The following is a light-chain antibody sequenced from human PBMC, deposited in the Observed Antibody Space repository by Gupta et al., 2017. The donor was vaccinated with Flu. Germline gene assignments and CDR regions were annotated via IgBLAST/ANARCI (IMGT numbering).Light chain of an antibody. V-gene: IGLV2-14*01. J-gene: IGLJ1*01. CDR3: SSYTSSSTLV. Sequence: QSPLTQPASVSGSPGQSLTISCTGTSSDVGGYNYVSWYQHHPGKAPKLMISEVSNRPSGVSNRFSGSKSGNTASLTISGLQAEDEADYFCSSYTSSSTLVFGTGTKVTVL. CDR1: SSDVGGYNY. CDR2: EVS.